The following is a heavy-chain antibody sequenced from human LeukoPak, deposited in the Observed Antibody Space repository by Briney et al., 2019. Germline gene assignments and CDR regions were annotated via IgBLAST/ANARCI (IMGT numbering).Heavy chain of an antibody. V-gene: IGHV4-39*07. CDR2: INHSGST. D-gene: IGHD2-15*01. CDR3: AARSPTIRNGYCSGGSCYPRRLAFDI. Sequence: PSETLSLTCTVSGGSISSTTYYWSWIRQPPGKGLEWIGEINHSGSTNYNPSLKSRVTISVDTSKNQFSLKLSSVTAADTAVYYCAARSPTIRNGYCSGGSCYPRRLAFDIWGQGTMVTVSS. CDR1: GGSISSTTYY. J-gene: IGHJ3*02.